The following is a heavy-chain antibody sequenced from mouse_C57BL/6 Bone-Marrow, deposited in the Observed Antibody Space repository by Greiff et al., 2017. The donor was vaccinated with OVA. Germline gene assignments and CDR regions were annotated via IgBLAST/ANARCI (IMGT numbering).Heavy chain of an antibody. CDR1: GYSFTSYW. J-gene: IGHJ2*01. V-gene: IGHV1-69*01. CDR2: IDPSDSYT. CDR3: AREGIWFYFDY. D-gene: IGHD2-2*01. Sequence: KESCKASGYSFTSYWMHWVKQRPGQGLEWIGEIDPSDSYTNYNQKFKGKSTLTVDKSSSTAYMQLSSLTSEDSAVYYCAREGIWFYFDYWGQGTTLTVSS.